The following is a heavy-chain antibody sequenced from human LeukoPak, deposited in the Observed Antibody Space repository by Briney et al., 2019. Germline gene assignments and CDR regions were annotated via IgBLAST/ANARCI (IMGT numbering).Heavy chain of an antibody. CDR1: GGSVSRDSHY. CDR2: ISYSGST. CDR3: ARRYGSSGWYSTAYFDY. Sequence: SETLSLTCTVSGGSVSRDSHYWNWIRQPPGKGLEWIGCISYSGSTNYKSSLKSRVTISVDTSKNQFSLKLSSVTAADTAVYYCARRYGSSGWYSTAYFDYWGQGTLVTVSS. J-gene: IGHJ4*02. D-gene: IGHD6-19*01. V-gene: IGHV4-61*01.